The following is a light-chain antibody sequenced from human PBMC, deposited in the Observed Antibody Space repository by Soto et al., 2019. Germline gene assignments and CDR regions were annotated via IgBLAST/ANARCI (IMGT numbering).Light chain of an antibody. V-gene: IGKV1-39*01. J-gene: IGKJ5*01. Sequence: DIQMTQSPSSLSASVGDRVTITCRASQSISIYLNWYQQKTGKAPKLLIYAASHLQSGVPSRFSGSGSGTDFTLTINSLQPGDFATYYCQQSYSPPPVTFGQGTRLEIK. CDR3: QQSYSPPPVT. CDR2: AAS. CDR1: QSISIY.